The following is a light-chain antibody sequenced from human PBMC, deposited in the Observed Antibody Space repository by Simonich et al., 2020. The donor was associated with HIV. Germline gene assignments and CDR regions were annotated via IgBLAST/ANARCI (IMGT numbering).Light chain of an antibody. J-gene: IGKJ3*01. CDR3: QQANSFPFT. Sequence: DIQMTQSPSSVSASVGDRVTITCRASQGINSWLAWFQQRPGKAPKLLIYTASTLQSGVPSMFSGSGSGTDFTLTISSLQPEDSATYYCQQANSFPFTFGPGTKVEIK. V-gene: IGKV1-12*01. CDR2: TAS. CDR1: QGINSW.